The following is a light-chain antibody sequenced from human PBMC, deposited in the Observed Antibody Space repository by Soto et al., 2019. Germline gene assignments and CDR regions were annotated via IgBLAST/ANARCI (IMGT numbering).Light chain of an antibody. Sequence: DSQMTQSPSTLSASVGDRVTITCRASQSISSWLAWYQQKPGKAPKLFIYDASSLESGVPSRFSGSGSGTEFTLTISSLQHDDFATYYCHQYQSYSRTFGQGTKVDIK. V-gene: IGKV1-5*01. CDR2: DAS. CDR1: QSISSW. J-gene: IGKJ1*01. CDR3: HQYQSYSRT.